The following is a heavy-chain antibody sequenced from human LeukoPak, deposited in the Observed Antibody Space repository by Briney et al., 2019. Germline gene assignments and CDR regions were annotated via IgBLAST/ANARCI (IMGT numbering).Heavy chain of an antibody. CDR2: IIPIFGTA. CDR3: ARLYSYAGPGDY. V-gene: IGHV1-69*13. D-gene: IGHD5-18*01. Sequence: GASVKVSCKASGGTFSSYAISWVRQAPGQGLERMGGIIPIFGTANYAQKFQGGVTITADESTSTAYMELSSLRSEDTAVYYCARLYSYAGPGDYWGQGTLVTVSS. J-gene: IGHJ4*02. CDR1: GGTFSSYA.